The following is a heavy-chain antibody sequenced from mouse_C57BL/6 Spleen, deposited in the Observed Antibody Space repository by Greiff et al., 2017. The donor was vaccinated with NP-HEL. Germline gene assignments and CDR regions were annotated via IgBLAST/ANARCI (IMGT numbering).Heavy chain of an antibody. CDR3: ARRGSTMVTAYYFGY. CDR2: INPSTGGT. CDR1: GYSFTGYY. J-gene: IGHJ2*01. D-gene: IGHD2-2*01. V-gene: IGHV1-42*01. Sequence: EVQLQQSGPELVKPGASVKISCKASGYSFTGYYMNWVKQSPEKSLEWIGEINPSTGGTTYNQKFKAKATLTVDKSSSTAYMQLKSLTSEDSAVYYCARRGSTMVTAYYFGYWGQGTTLTVSS.